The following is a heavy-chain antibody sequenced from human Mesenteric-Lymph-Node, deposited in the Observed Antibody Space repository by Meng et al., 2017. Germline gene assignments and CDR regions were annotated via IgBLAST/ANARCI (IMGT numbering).Heavy chain of an antibody. Sequence: ASVKVSCKASGYTFISYGIMWVRQAPGQGLEWMGWINTHNGNTNYEQRLQARVTMTTDTSTSTAYMELRSLTSDDTAVYYCARVGVVLLWFGELYHPEGFDYWGQGTLVTVSS. J-gene: IGHJ4*02. V-gene: IGHV1-18*01. CDR1: GYTFISYG. CDR3: ARVGVVLLWFGELYHPEGFDY. CDR2: INTHNGNT. D-gene: IGHD3-10*01.